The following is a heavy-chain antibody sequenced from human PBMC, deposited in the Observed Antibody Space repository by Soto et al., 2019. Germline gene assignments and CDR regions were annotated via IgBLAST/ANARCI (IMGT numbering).Heavy chain of an antibody. CDR1: GGTFSSYA. D-gene: IGHD3-22*01. J-gene: IGHJ4*02. CDR3: ARSAADYYDSSGYLDY. Sequence: QVQLVQSGAEVKKPGSSVKVSCKASGGTFSSYAISWVRQAPGQGLEWMGGIIPIFGTANYAQKFQGRVPLTADESTSTADMELSSLRSEDTAVYYCARSAADYYDSSGYLDYWGQGTLVTVSS. CDR2: IIPIFGTA. V-gene: IGHV1-69*12.